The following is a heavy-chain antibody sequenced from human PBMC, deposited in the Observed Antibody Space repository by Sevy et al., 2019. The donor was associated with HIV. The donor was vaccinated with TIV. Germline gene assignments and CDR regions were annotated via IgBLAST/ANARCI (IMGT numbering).Heavy chain of an antibody. CDR2: IRSKANSYAT. V-gene: IGHV3-73*01. D-gene: IGHD4-17*01. CDR3: TRQARGYGDYSNFDY. Sequence: GGSLRLSCAASGFTFSGSAMHWVRQASGKGLEWVGRIRSKANSYATADAASVKGRFTISRDDSKNTAYLQMNSLKTEDTAVYYCTRQARGYGDYSNFDYWGQGTLVTVSS. J-gene: IGHJ4*02. CDR1: GFTFSGSA.